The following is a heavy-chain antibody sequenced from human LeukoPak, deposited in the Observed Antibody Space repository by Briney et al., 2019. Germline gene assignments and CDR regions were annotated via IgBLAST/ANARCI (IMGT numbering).Heavy chain of an antibody. CDR1: GFTFINYA. Sequence: GGSLRLSCAASGFTFINYAMSWVRQAPGKGLEWVSDINGSGGRTYYADSVKGRFTISRDNSKNTLYLQMNSLGAEDTAVYYCAKVGSSGWTRWFYYYMDVWGTGTTVTVSS. J-gene: IGHJ6*03. D-gene: IGHD6-19*01. CDR2: INGSGGRT. CDR3: AKVGSSGWTRWFYYYMDV. V-gene: IGHV3-23*01.